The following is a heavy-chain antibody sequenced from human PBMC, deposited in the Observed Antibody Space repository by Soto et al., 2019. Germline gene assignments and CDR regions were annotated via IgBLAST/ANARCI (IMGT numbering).Heavy chain of an antibody. J-gene: IGHJ4*02. V-gene: IGHV3-30*18. CDR3: AKDREVIGSSDHFDY. Sequence: QVQLVESGGGVVQPGTSPRLSCAASGFTFSNHGMHWVRQAPGKGLEWVAVIPYDGRNKYYADSVKGRFTISRDNSKNMLYLQMNSLIPEDTAVYYCAKDREVIGSSDHFDYWGQGTLVTVSS. D-gene: IGHD3-10*01. CDR2: IPYDGRNK. CDR1: GFTFSNHG.